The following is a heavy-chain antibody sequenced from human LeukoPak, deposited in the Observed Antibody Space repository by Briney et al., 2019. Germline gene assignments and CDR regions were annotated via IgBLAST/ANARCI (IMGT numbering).Heavy chain of an antibody. V-gene: IGHV4-39*01. CDR3: ARVGAAGTFNWFDP. CDR2: IYYSGST. J-gene: IGHJ5*02. Sequence: PSETLSLTCTVSGGSLSSSSYYWGWIRQPPGKGLEWIGSIYYSGSTYYNPSLKSRVTISVDTSKNQFSLKLSSVTAADTAVYYCARVGAAGTFNWFDPWGQGTLVTVSS. CDR1: GGSLSSSSYY. D-gene: IGHD6-13*01.